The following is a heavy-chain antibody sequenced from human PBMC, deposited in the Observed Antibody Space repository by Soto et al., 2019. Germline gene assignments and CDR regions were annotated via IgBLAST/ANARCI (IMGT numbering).Heavy chain of an antibody. Sequence: SETLSLTCTVSGGSISSSSYYWGWIRQPPGKGLEWIGSIYYSGSTYYNPSLKSRVTISVDTSKNQFSLKLSSVTAADTAVYYCARGRSITIFGVVISFDYWGQGTLVTVSS. D-gene: IGHD3-3*01. V-gene: IGHV4-39*07. CDR3: ARGRSITIFGVVISFDY. J-gene: IGHJ4*02. CDR2: IYYSGST. CDR1: GGSISSSSYY.